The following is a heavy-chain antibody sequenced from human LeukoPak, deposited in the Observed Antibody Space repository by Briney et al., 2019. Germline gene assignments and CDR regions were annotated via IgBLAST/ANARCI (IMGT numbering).Heavy chain of an antibody. CDR3: ATDSGYDWGEFNI. Sequence: GGSLRLSCAASEFTFTRYWMSWVRQAPGKGLERVANIKQDGSEKYYVDSVKGRFTISRDNSKNSLYLQMNSLRGEDTAVYYCATDSGYDWGEFNIWGQGTMVTVSS. J-gene: IGHJ3*02. V-gene: IGHV3-7*03. CDR2: IKQDGSEK. D-gene: IGHD5-12*01. CDR1: EFTFTRYW.